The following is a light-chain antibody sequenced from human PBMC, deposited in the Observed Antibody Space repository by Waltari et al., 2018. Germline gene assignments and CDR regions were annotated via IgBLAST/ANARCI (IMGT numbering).Light chain of an antibody. V-gene: IGKV3-11*01. CDR3: QQRSSWPYS. CDR2: DAS. J-gene: IGKJ2*03. CDR1: QSVGRF. Sequence: EIVLTQSPATLSLSPGEGATLSCRASQSVGRFLAWYQQKPGQAPRPLIYDASNRATGIPARFSASGSGTDFTLTLSSLEPEDFAVYYCQQRSSWPYSFGQGTKLEIK.